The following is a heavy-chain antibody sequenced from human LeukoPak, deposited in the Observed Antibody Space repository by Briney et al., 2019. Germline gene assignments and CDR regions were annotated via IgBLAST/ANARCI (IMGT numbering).Heavy chain of an antibody. CDR2: IYYSGST. V-gene: IGHV4-31*11. D-gene: IGHD5-18*01. J-gene: IGHJ4*02. Sequence: SETLSLTCAVSGGSISSGGYYWSWIRQHPGKGLEWIGYIYYSGSTYYNPSLKSRVTISVDTSKNQFSLKLSSVTAADTAVYYCAREGSYGGLDYWGQGTLVTVSS. CDR3: AREGSYGGLDY. CDR1: GGSISSGGYY.